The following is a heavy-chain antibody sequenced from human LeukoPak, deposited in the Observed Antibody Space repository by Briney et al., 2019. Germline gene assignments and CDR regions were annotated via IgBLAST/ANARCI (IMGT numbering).Heavy chain of an antibody. D-gene: IGHD3-3*01. CDR1: GFTFSSYA. CDR3: AKDTIFGVVTIDNWFDP. Sequence: GGSLRPSCAASGFTFSSYAMSWVRQAPGKGLEWVSAISGSGGSTYYADSVKGRFTISRDNSKNTLYLQMNSLRAEDTAVYYCAKDTIFGVVTIDNWFDPWGQGTLVTVSS. J-gene: IGHJ5*02. CDR2: ISGSGGST. V-gene: IGHV3-23*01.